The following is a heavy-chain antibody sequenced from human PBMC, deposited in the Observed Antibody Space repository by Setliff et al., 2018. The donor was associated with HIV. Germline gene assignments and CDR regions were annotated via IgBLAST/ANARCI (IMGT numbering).Heavy chain of an antibody. V-gene: IGHV4-34*01. CDR2: INHSGGT. D-gene: IGHD6-19*01. CDR3: VKRGIAVAGRWVPRNNWFDP. J-gene: IGHJ5*02. CDR1: GESFSGYY. Sequence: SETLSLTCAVSGESFSGYYWSWIRQSPGKGLEWIGEINHSGGTNYNPSLKSRGTISVDTTKNQFSLKVKSVTAADTAVYYCVKRGIAVAGRWVPRNNWFDPWGQGSLVTVSS.